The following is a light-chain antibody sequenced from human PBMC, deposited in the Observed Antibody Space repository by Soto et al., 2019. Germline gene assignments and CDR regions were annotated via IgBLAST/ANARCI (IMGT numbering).Light chain of an antibody. CDR3: QQLESYPST. CDR2: AAS. CDR1: QDINSF. J-gene: IGKJ4*01. V-gene: IGKV1-9*01. Sequence: IQLTQSPSSLSASVLDIVTITFLASQDINSFLAWYQQKPGKAPKLLIYAASTLQSGVPSRFSGSGSGTDFTLTISSLQPEDFATYYCQQLESYPSTFGGGTKVDIK.